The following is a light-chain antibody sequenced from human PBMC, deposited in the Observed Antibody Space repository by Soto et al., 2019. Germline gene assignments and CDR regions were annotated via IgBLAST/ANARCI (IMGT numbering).Light chain of an antibody. J-gene: IGKJ1*01. V-gene: IGKV3-11*01. CDR3: QQRSNWPPT. CDR1: QSVSSY. CDR2: DAS. Sequence: EIVLTQSPATLSLSPGERAILSCRASQSVSSYLAWYQQKPGQAPRLLIYDASNRATGIPARFSGSGSGTDFTLTISSLEPEDFAVYYCQQRSNWPPTFGQGTNVEIK.